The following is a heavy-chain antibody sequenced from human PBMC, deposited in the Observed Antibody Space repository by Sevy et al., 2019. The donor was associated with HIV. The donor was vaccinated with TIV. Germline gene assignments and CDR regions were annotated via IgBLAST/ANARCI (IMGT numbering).Heavy chain of an antibody. D-gene: IGHD2-21*01. Sequence: GGSLRLSCAASGFTFSNYAMNWVRQAPGKGLEWVAGIFYDGNYKYYADSVKGRFSISRDNSENTLYVQMDSLRVEDTAVYYCAKESGSDWYFDYWGQGTLVTVSS. CDR2: IFYDGNYK. J-gene: IGHJ4*02. CDR1: GFTFSNYA. CDR3: AKESGSDWYFDY. V-gene: IGHV3-30*18.